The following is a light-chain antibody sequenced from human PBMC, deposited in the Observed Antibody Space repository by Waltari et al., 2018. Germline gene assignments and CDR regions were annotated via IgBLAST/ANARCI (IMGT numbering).Light chain of an antibody. Sequence: SYALAPPPSVSVSPGPTARITCSRDALPTQNRYWYQQKSGQAPVLVIYEDSKRPSGIPERFSGSSSGTMATLTISGAQVEDEADYYCYSTDSSGNLVVFGGGTKLTVL. CDR2: EDS. CDR1: ALPTQN. J-gene: IGLJ2*01. V-gene: IGLV3-10*01. CDR3: YSTDSSGNLVV.